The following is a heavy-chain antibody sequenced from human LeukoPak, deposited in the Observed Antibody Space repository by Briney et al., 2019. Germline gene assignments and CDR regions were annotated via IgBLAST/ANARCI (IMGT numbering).Heavy chain of an antibody. CDR2: IYHSGST. D-gene: IGHD2-2*01. Sequence: PSETLSLTCTVSGYSISSGFYWGWIRQPPGKGLEWIGSIYHSGSTHYNSSLKSRVTISVDTSKNQLSLKLSSVTAADTAVYYCARNAPEGLDYWGQGTLVTVSS. V-gene: IGHV4-38-2*02. CDR3: ARNAPEGLDY. CDR1: GYSISSGFY. J-gene: IGHJ4*02.